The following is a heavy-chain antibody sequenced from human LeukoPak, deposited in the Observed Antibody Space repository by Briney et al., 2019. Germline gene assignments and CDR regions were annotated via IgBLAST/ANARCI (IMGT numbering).Heavy chain of an antibody. CDR3: ASFSVAIPPFDY. J-gene: IGHJ4*02. D-gene: IGHD2-2*02. CDR2: ISSSSSYI. CDR1: GFTFSSYS. V-gene: IGHV3-21*01. Sequence: GGSLRLSCAASGFTFSSYSMNWVRQAPGKGLEWVSSISSSSSYIYYADSVKGRFTISRDNAKNSLYLQMNSLRAEDTAVYYCASFSVAIPPFDYWGQGTLVTVSS.